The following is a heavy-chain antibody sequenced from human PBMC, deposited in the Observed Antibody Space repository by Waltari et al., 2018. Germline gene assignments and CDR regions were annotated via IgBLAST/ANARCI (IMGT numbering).Heavy chain of an antibody. Sequence: QVQLQQSGPGLVKPSQTLSLTCAISGDSVSSNSAAWNWIRPSPSRGLEWLGRTDYRSKWYNDYAVSVKSRITINPDTSKNQFSLQLNSVTPEDTAVYYCARGKRVRGAAHRQSYFDYWGQGTLVTVSS. CDR2: TDYRSKWYN. J-gene: IGHJ4*02. V-gene: IGHV6-1*01. CDR1: GDSVSSNSAA. CDR3: ARGKRVRGAAHRQSYFDY. D-gene: IGHD3-10*01.